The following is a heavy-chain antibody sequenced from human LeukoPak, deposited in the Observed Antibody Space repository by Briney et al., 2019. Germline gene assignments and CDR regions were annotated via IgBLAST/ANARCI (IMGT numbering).Heavy chain of an antibody. D-gene: IGHD3-10*01. CDR3: TGSFGELTFFDY. J-gene: IGHJ4*02. Sequence: GGSLRLSCAASGFTFSSYGMLWVRQAPGKGLVWVGFIRSKAYGGTTENAASVKGRFTISRDDSKSIAYLQMNSLKTEDTAVYYCTGSFGELTFFDYWGLGTLVTVSS. CDR1: GFTFSSYG. V-gene: IGHV3-49*04. CDR2: IRSKAYGGTT.